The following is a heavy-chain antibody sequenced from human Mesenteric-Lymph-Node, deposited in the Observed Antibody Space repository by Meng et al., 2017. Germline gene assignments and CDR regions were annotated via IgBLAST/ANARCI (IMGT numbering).Heavy chain of an antibody. D-gene: IGHD2-2*01. V-gene: IGHV1-69*02. J-gene: IGHJ4*02. Sequence: SVKVSCKASGGTFSSYTISWVRQAPGQGLEWMGRIIPILGIANYAQKFQGRVTITTDESTSTAYMELSSLRSEDTAVYYCARSGAMYYFDYWGQGTLVTVSS. CDR2: IIPILGIA. CDR1: GGTFSSYT. CDR3: ARSGAMYYFDY.